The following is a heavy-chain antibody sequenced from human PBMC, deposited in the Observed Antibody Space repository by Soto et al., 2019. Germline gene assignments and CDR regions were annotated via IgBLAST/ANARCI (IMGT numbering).Heavy chain of an antibody. D-gene: IGHD3-10*01. V-gene: IGHV4-31*03. CDR3: ARGPSRFGELLYSYYFDY. CDR2: IYYSGST. CDR1: GGSISSGGYY. Sequence: SETLSLTCTVSGGSISSGGYYWSGIRQHPGKGLEWIGYIYYSGSTYYNPSLKSRVTISVDTSKNQFSLKLSSVTAADTAVYYCARGPSRFGELLYSYYFDYWGQGTLVTVSS. J-gene: IGHJ4*02.